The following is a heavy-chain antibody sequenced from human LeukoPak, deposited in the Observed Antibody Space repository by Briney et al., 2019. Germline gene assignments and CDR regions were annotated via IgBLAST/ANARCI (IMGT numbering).Heavy chain of an antibody. D-gene: IGHD2-21*02. CDR2: ISHDGNIK. CDR3: ARDSGDCYFDY. Sequence: GGSLRLSCAASGLTFNSYAMHWVRRAPGKGLQWVALISHDGNIKYYTDSVKGRFTISRDKSKNTLSLQMNSLRPEDTAVYYCARDSGDCYFDYWGQGTLVTVSS. J-gene: IGHJ4*02. CDR1: GLTFNSYA. V-gene: IGHV3-30-3*01.